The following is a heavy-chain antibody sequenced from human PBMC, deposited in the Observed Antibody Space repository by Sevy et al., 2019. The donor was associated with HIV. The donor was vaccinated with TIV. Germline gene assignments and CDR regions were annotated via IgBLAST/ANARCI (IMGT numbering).Heavy chain of an antibody. V-gene: IGHV3-30-3*01. Sequence: GGSLRLSCAASGFTFSSYAIHWVRQAPGKGLEWVAVISYDGSNKYYADSVKGRFTISRDNSKNTLYLQINSLRPEDTAIYYCVRDIGHSGYDALGGFDYWGQGTLVTVSS. CDR2: ISYDGSNK. J-gene: IGHJ4*02. D-gene: IGHD5-12*01. CDR1: GFTFSSYA. CDR3: VRDIGHSGYDALGGFDY.